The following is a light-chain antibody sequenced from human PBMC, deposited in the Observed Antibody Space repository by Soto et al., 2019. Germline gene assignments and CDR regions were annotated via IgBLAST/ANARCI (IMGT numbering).Light chain of an antibody. J-gene: IGKJ1*01. CDR1: QSVSSD. CDR3: QQYGGSPRT. Sequence: EIVVTQSPATLSVSPGERATLSCRASQSVSSDLAWYQQKPGQPPRLLIYGAFNRAAGIPARFSGSGSGTDFTLTISRLEPEDFAVYYCQQYGGSPRTFGQGTKVDI. CDR2: GAF. V-gene: IGKV3-20*01.